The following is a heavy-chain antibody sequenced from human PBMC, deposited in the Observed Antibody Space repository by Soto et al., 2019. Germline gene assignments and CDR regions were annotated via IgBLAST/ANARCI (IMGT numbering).Heavy chain of an antibody. D-gene: IGHD4-17*01. J-gene: IGHJ4*02. CDR2: IDYTGGYS. CDR3: ARGGASVTTPFDY. Sequence: GGSLRLSCAASGFTFSSYAMNWVRQAPGKGLEWVSTIDYTGGYSYYADSVKGRFTISRDNAKKSLYLQMDSLTADDTAVYYCARGGASVTTPFDYWGQGTQVTVSS. V-gene: IGHV3-21*04. CDR1: GFTFSSYA.